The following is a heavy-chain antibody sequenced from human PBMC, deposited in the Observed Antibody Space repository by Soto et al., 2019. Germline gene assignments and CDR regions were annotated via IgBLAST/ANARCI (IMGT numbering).Heavy chain of an antibody. CDR1: GYTFTSYD. D-gene: IGHD3-3*01. CDR3: ARVILSPYDFWSGYGLHYYYMDV. CDR2: MNPNNGNT. Sequence: GASVKVSCKASGYTFTSYDINWVRQATRQGLEWMGWMNPNNGNTGYAQKFQGRVTMTRNTSISTAYMELSSLRSEDTAVYYCARVILSPYDFWSGYGLHYYYMDVWGKGTTVTVSS. J-gene: IGHJ6*03. V-gene: IGHV1-8*01.